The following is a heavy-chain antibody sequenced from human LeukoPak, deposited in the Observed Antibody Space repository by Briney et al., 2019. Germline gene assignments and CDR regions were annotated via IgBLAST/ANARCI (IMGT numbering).Heavy chain of an antibody. J-gene: IGHJ5*02. V-gene: IGHV4-4*09. CDR2: IYTSGST. D-gene: IGHD6-6*01. Sequence: PSETLSLTCTVSGGSISSYHWSWIRQPPGKGLEWIGYIYTSGSTNYNPSLKSRVTISVDTSKNQFSLKLSSVTAADTAVYYCARHESAYSSFNWFDPWGQGTLVTVSS. CDR3: ARHESAYSSFNWFDP. CDR1: GGSISSYH.